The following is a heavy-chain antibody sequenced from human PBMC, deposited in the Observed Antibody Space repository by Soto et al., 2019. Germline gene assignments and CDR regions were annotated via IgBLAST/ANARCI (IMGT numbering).Heavy chain of an antibody. D-gene: IGHD3-3*01. J-gene: IGHJ6*03. Sequence: TCTVTGGSISSSSYYWGWIRQPPGKGLEWIGSLYYGGSSYYNPSLKSRVAMSVDTSKNQFSLELSSVTAADTAVYYCARCDFWSGYYIGYYYYMDVWGKGTTVTVSS. CDR1: GGSISSSSYY. V-gene: IGHV4-39*01. CDR2: LYYGGSS. CDR3: ARCDFWSGYYIGYYYYMDV.